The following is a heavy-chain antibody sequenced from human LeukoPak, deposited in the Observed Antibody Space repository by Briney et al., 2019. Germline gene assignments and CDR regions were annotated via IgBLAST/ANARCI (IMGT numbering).Heavy chain of an antibody. J-gene: IGHJ5*02. Sequence: TGGSLRLSCAASGFTFSSYWMSWVRQAPGKGLEWVANIKQDGSEKYYVDSVKGRFTISRDNAKNSLYLQMNSLRAEDTAVYYCARDVGGYYDILTGYSGNWFDPWGQGTLVTVSS. D-gene: IGHD3-9*01. CDR2: IKQDGSEK. CDR1: GFTFSSYW. CDR3: ARDVGGYYDILTGYSGNWFDP. V-gene: IGHV3-7*01.